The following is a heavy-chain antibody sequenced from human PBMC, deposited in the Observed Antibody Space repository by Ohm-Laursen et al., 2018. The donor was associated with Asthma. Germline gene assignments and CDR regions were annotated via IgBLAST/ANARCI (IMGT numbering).Heavy chain of an antibody. CDR3: AKLSSIAASTDY. V-gene: IGHV3-21*01. Sequence: SLRLSCAASGFTFSSYSMNWVRQAPGKGLEWVSSISSSSSYIYYADSVKGRFTISRDNSKNTLYLQMNSLRAEDTAVYYCAKLSSIAASTDYWGQGTLVTVSS. CDR2: ISSSSSYI. CDR1: GFTFSSYS. J-gene: IGHJ4*02. D-gene: IGHD6-6*01.